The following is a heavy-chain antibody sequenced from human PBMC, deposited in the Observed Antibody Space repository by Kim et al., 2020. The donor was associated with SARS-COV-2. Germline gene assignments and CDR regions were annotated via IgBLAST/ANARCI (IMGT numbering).Heavy chain of an antibody. V-gene: IGHV3-74*01. CDR2: ITSDGSSK. J-gene: IGHJ4*02. CDR1: GFTFSSYG. Sequence: GGSLRLSCAASGFTFSSYGMHWVRQAPGKGLVWVAGITSDGSSKSYADSVKGRFTISRDNAKNTLYLQMNSLRAEDTAVYYCAKGGAVAGAGVDYWGKG. D-gene: IGHD6-19*01. CDR3: AKGGAVAGAGVDY.